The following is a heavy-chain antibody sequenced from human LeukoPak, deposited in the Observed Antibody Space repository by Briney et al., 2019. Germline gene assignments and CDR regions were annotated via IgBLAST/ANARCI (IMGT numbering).Heavy chain of an antibody. CDR2: INHSGST. CDR1: GGSFSGYY. V-gene: IGHV4-34*01. Sequence: SETLSLTCAVYGGSFSGYYWSWIRQPPGKGLEWIGEINHSGSTNYNPSLKSRVTISVDTSKNQFSLKLSSVTAADTAVYYCARDDYIVVVPAAIWFDPWGQGTLVTVSS. J-gene: IGHJ5*02. CDR3: ARDDYIVVVPAAIWFDP. D-gene: IGHD2-2*01.